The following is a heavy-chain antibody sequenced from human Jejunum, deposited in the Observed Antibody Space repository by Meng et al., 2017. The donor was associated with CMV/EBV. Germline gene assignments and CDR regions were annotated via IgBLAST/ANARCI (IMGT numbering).Heavy chain of an antibody. J-gene: IGHJ4*02. CDR1: STVSDYW. CDR2: IRQDASEK. D-gene: IGHD6-13*01. Sequence: STVSDYWMTGVRQAPGKGLEWVANIRQDASEKFYADSVKGRFTISRDTSKNTLYLQMNSLRAEDTAIYYCAKERVVSSWYGIFDYWGQGMLVTVSS. CDR3: AKERVVSSWYGIFDY. V-gene: IGHV3-7*03.